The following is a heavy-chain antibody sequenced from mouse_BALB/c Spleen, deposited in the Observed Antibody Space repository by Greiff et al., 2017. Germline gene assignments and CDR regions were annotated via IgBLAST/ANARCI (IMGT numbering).Heavy chain of an antibody. Sequence: QVQLQQSGAELVRPGSPVKISCKASGYAFSSYWMNWVKQRPGQGLEWIGQIYPGDGDTNYNGKFKGKATLTADKSSSTAYMQLSSLTSEDSAVYFCARRGYDVGAYWGQGTLVTVSA. CDR1: GYAFSSYW. V-gene: IGHV1-80*01. J-gene: IGHJ3*01. CDR3: ARRGYDVGAY. CDR2: IYPGDGDT. D-gene: IGHD2-2*01.